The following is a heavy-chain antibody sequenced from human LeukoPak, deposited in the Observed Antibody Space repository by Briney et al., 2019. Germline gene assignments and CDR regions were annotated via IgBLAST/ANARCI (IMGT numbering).Heavy chain of an antibody. D-gene: IGHD3-10*01. CDR3: ARDADPYGSGSYSWFDP. Sequence: PGGSLRLSCAASGFTFSTYSMNWVRQAPGKGLEWVAVISYDGSNKYYADSVKGRFTISRDNSKNTLYLQMNSLRAEDTAVYYCARDADPYGSGSYSWFDPWGQGTLVTVSS. CDR1: GFTFSTYS. J-gene: IGHJ5*02. CDR2: ISYDGSNK. V-gene: IGHV3-30*03.